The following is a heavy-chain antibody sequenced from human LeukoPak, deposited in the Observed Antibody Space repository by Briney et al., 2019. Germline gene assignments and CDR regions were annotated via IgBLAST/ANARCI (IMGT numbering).Heavy chain of an antibody. CDR3: AKDWFDF. CDR1: GFTFSNYA. V-gene: IGHV3-23*03. Sequence: PGGSLRLSCAASGFTFSNYAMIWVRQAPGKGLEWDSVINHGGATSYADSVKGRFSISRDNSKNMVYLQMNSLTVEDTAVYYCAKDWFDFCGRGTLVTVSS. CDR2: INHGGAT. J-gene: IGHJ2*01.